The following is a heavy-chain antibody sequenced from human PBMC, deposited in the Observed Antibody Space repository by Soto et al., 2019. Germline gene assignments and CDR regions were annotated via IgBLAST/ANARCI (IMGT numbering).Heavy chain of an antibody. Sequence: QVQLVESGGGVVQPGRSLRLSCAASGFPFSSYGMHWVRQAPGKGLEWVAVISYDGSNKYYADSVKGQFTISRDNSKNTLYLQMNSLRAEDTAVYYCAKDRRYSSSWFDYWGQGTLVTVSS. D-gene: IGHD6-13*01. CDR2: ISYDGSNK. CDR3: AKDRRYSSSWFDY. J-gene: IGHJ4*02. CDR1: GFPFSSYG. V-gene: IGHV3-30*18.